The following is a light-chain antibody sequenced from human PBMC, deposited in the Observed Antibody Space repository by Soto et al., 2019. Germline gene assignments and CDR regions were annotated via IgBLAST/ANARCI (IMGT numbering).Light chain of an antibody. CDR3: QQYGHSPIT. CDR1: QIVTNSY. J-gene: IGKJ5*01. V-gene: IGKV3-20*01. CDR2: GAS. Sequence: EIVLTQSPGTLSLSPGERATLSCRASQIVTNSYLAWYQQKPGLAPRLLIYGASNRATGIPDRVSGSGSGTDFTLTIRRLEPEDFAVYYCQQYGHSPITFGQGTRLEIK.